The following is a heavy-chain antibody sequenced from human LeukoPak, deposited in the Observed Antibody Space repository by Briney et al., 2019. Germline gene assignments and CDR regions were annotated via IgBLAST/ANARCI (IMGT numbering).Heavy chain of an antibody. CDR3: ARRSILTGHPIDY. CDR1: GFTFSSYA. D-gene: IGHD3-9*01. J-gene: IGHJ4*02. V-gene: IGHV3-21*01. Sequence: GGSLRLSCAASGFTFSSYAMSWVRQAPGKGLEWVSSLSGGNSYVDYAESVKGRFTISRDNAKNSLYLQMNSLRAGDTAMYYCARRSILTGHPIDYWGQGTLVTVSS. CDR2: LSGGNSYV.